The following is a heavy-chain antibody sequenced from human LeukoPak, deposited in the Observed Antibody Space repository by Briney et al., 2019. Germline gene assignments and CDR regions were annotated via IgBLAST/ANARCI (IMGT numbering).Heavy chain of an antibody. D-gene: IGHD6-13*01. CDR3: AREAAGSRTWFDP. CDR1: GASISSGSYY. CDR2: IYTSGST. V-gene: IGHV4-61*02. Sequence: SQTLSLTCTDSGASISSGSYYWSWIRQPAGKGLEWIGRIYTSGSTNYNPSLKSRVTISVDTSKNQFSLKLSSVTAADTAVYYCAREAAGSRTWFDPWGQGTLVTVSS. J-gene: IGHJ5*02.